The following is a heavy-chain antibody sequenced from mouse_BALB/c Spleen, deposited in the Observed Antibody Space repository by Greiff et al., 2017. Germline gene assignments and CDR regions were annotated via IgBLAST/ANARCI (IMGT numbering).Heavy chain of an antibody. CDR3: ARVYGNPYYFDY. CDR1: GFTFSSYA. D-gene: IGHD2-1*01. V-gene: IGHV5-9-4*01. J-gene: IGHJ2*01. Sequence: EVKLQESGGGLVKPGGSLKLSCAASGFTFSSYAMSWVRQSPEKRLEWVAEISSGGSYTYYPDTVTGRFTISRDNAKNTLYLEMSSLRSEDTAMYYCARVYGNPYYFDYWGQGTTLTVSS. CDR2: ISSGGSYT.